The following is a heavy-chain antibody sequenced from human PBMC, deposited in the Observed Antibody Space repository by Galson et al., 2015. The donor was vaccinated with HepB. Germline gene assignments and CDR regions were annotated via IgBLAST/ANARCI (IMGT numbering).Heavy chain of an antibody. CDR3: ARTPLALGGHAFDI. V-gene: IGHV3-21*04. CDR2: ISSSGSYI. D-gene: IGHD3-16*01. CDR1: GFTFSSYS. J-gene: IGHJ3*02. Sequence: SLRLSCAASGFTFSSYSMNWARQAPGRGLVWVSSISSSGSYIYYADSVKGRFTISRDNAKNSLYLQMNSLRAEDTAVYYCARTPLALGGHAFDIWGQGTMVTVSS.